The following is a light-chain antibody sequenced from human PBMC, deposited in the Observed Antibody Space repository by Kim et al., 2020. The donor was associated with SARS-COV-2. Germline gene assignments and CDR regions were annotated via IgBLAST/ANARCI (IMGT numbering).Light chain of an antibody. CDR3: QQLDSYPVT. CDR1: QGVSSY. Sequence: AYVGDRVTNACRASQGVSSYLAWYQHKPGRAPKLLIYAASTVQSGVPSRFSGSGSGTDFTLTISSLQPEDFATYYCQQLDSYPVTFGQGTRLEIK. V-gene: IGKV1-9*01. J-gene: IGKJ5*01. CDR2: AAS.